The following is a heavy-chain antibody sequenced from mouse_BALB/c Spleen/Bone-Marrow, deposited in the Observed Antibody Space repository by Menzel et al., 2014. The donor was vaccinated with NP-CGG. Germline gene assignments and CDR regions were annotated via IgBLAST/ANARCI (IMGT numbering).Heavy chain of an antibody. J-gene: IGHJ4*01. V-gene: IGHV14-3*02. Sequence: EVQLQQSGAELVKPGASVKLSCTASGLNIRDTYMHWVKQRPEQGLEWIGRIDPANGNTKYDPKFQGKATITTDTSSNTAYLQVSSLTSEDTAVYYCASATTATYYAMDYWRQGTSVTVTS. CDR2: IDPANGNT. CDR3: ASATTATYYAMDY. D-gene: IGHD1-2*01. CDR1: GLNIRDTY.